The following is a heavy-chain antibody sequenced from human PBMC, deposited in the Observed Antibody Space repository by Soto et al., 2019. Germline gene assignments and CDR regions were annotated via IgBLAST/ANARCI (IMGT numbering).Heavy chain of an antibody. CDR3: ARALRGYSYGAAYYFDY. CDR2: IIPIFGTA. CDR1: GGTFSSYA. J-gene: IGHJ4*02. D-gene: IGHD5-18*01. V-gene: IGHV1-69*01. Sequence: QVQLVQSGAEVKKPGSSVKVSCKASGGTFSSYAISWVRQAPGQGLEWMGGIIPIFGTANYAQKFQGRVTITADESTSTAYMELSSLGSEDTAVYYCARALRGYSYGAAYYFDYWGQGTLVTVSS.